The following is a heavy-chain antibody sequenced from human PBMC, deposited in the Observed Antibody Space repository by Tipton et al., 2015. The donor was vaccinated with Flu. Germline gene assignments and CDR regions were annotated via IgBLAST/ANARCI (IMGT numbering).Heavy chain of an antibody. CDR1: GHTFNVYY. CDR2: ISPNSGRT. D-gene: IGHD2-15*01. Sequence: QVQLVQSGAEVRKPGASVKVSCQVSGHTFNVYYIHWLRQAPGQGLEWLGWISPNSGRTYYTPAFQARVTMTGHMAIRTAYMELSRLGPDDTAFYFWASRRDNADYYSNPYSRGLDVWGQGTSVIVSS. CDR3: ASRRDNADYYSNPYSRGLDV. V-gene: IGHV1-2*02. J-gene: IGHJ6*02.